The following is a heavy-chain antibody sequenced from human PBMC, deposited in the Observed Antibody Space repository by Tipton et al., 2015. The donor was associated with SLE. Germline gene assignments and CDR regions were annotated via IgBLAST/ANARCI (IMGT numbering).Heavy chain of an antibody. Sequence: LRLSCAASGFTVRSHAMHWLRQPPGKGLEWVGDIDHSGITNYKPSLKSRLTISVDTSKKQFSQRLTSVTAADTAVYYCARAKVEETTFKYFFNGLDVWGRGTTVTVS. V-gene: IGHV4-34*01. CDR1: GFTVRSHA. D-gene: IGHD2/OR15-2a*01. J-gene: IGHJ6*02. CDR3: ARAKVEETTFKYFFNGLDV. CDR2: IDHSGIT.